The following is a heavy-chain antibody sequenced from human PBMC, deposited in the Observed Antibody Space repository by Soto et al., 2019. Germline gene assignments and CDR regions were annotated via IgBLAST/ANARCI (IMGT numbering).Heavy chain of an antibody. V-gene: IGHV3-11*06. CDR1: GFTFSDFY. J-gene: IGHJ4*02. CDR2: VSPKSNYR. Sequence: GGSLRLSCEASGFTFSDFYMSWICQAPGKGLEWLSYVSPKSNYREYAESVKGRHTISRDNAKNSLSLQMNSLRVEDTAVYYCVRGGGGGQFDSWGQGTLVTVSS. CDR3: VRGGGGGQFDS. D-gene: IGHD2-21*01.